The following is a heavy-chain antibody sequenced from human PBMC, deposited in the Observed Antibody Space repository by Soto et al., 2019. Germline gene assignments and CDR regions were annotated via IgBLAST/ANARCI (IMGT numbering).Heavy chain of an antibody. CDR2: IFHSGST. CDR3: ARGGQEDNYFDP. CDR1: GSSITSGGNY. V-gene: IGHV4-31*03. Sequence: QVQLQESGPGLVKPSQTLSLTCTVSGSSITSGGNYWGWIRQLPGKGLEWIAYIFHSGSTSYNPSLKSRLTISVDTSKNQFSLKLSSVTAAATAVYYCARGGQEDNYFDPWGQGTLFTVSS. J-gene: IGHJ5*02.